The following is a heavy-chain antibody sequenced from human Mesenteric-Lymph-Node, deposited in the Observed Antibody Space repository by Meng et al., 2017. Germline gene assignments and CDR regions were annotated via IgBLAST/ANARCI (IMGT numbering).Heavy chain of an antibody. V-gene: IGHV4-61*01. Sequence: GSLRLSCTVSGGSVSSGSYYWSWIRQPPGKGLEWIGYIYYSGSTNYNPSLKSRVTISVDTSKNQFSLKLSSVTAADTAVYYCAREASIAVLDYWGQGTLVTVSS. CDR2: IYYSGST. J-gene: IGHJ4*02. D-gene: IGHD6-19*01. CDR1: GGSVSSGSYY. CDR3: AREASIAVLDY.